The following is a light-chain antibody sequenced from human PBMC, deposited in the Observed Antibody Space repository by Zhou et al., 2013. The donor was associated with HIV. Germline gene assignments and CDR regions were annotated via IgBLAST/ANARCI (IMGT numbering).Light chain of an antibody. CDR1: QSVRSN. CDR2: GAS. V-gene: IGKV3-15*01. J-gene: IGKJ1*01. Sequence: MVMTQSPATLSVSPGERATLSCRASQSVRSNLAWYQQKPGQAPRLLIHGASTRAAGLPARFSGSGSGTEFTLTISSVQSEDFAVYYCQQYFDWPRTFGQGTKVEIK. CDR3: QQYFDWPRT.